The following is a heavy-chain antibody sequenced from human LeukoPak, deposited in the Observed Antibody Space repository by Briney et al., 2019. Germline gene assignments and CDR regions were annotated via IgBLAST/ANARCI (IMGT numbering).Heavy chain of an antibody. CDR3: ARAPAPSGGVIVIFDY. Sequence: PSETLSLTCTVSGGSISSYYWSWIRQPAGKGLEWIGRIYTSGSTNYNPSLKSRVTMSVDTSKNQFSLKLSSVTAADTTVYYCARAPAPSGGVIVIFDYWGQGTLVTVSS. CDR2: IYTSGST. D-gene: IGHD3-16*02. CDR1: GGSISSYY. V-gene: IGHV4-4*07. J-gene: IGHJ4*02.